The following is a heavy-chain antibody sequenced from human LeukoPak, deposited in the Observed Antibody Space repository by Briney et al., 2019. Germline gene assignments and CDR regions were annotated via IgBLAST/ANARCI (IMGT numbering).Heavy chain of an antibody. J-gene: IGHJ3*02. CDR3: ARASTRTTVTTSGAFDI. CDR1: GYTFTSYG. CDR2: INPSGGST. D-gene: IGHD4-17*01. Sequence: ASVKVSCKASGYTFTSYGISWVRQAPGQGLEWMGIINPSGGSTSYAQKFQGRVTMTRDTSTSTVYMELSSLRSEDTAVYYCARASTRTTVTTSGAFDIWGQGTMVTVSS. V-gene: IGHV1-46*01.